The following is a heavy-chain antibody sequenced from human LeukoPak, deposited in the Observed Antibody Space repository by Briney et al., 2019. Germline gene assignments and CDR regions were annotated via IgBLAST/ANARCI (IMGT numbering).Heavy chain of an antibody. Sequence: GRSLRLSCAAPGFIFSSYGMHWVRQAPGKGLEWVAVISHHGSNKYYADSVKGRFTISRDNSKNTVYLQMNSLRAEDTAVYYCAKDVYHYESSGYYDYWGQGTLVTVSS. V-gene: IGHV3-30*18. CDR3: AKDVYHYESSGYYDY. D-gene: IGHD3-22*01. CDR2: ISHHGSNK. CDR1: GFIFSSYG. J-gene: IGHJ4*02.